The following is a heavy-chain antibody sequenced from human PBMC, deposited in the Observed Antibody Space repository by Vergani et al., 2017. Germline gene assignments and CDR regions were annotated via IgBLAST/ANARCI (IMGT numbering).Heavy chain of an antibody. CDR3: ARGYRTLDY. CDR1: GFSLTTSRMC. CDR2: IDRDDDK. J-gene: IGHJ4*02. V-gene: IGHV2-70*13. D-gene: IGHD6-13*01. Sequence: QVTLRESGPALVKPTQTLTLTCTFSGFSLTTSRMCVTWIRQPPGKALEWLARIDRDDDKYYSTSLKTRLTISKDTSKNQVVLTMTNMDPVDTATYYCARGYRTLDYWGQGTLVTVSS.